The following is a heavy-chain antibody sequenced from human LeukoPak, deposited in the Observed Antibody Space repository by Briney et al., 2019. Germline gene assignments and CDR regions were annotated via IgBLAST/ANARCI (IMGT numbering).Heavy chain of an antibody. J-gene: IGHJ4*02. Sequence: SVKVSCKASGGTFSSYAISWVRQAPGQGLEWMGGIIPIFGTANYAQKFQGRVTITADESTSTAYMELGSLRSEDTAVYYCARAFYRGSLFDYWGQGTLVTVSS. CDR1: GGTFSSYA. V-gene: IGHV1-69*13. D-gene: IGHD1-26*01. CDR2: IIPIFGTA. CDR3: ARAFYRGSLFDY.